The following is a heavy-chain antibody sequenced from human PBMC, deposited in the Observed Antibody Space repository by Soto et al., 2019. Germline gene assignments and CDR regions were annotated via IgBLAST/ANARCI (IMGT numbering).Heavy chain of an antibody. V-gene: IGHV2-5*01. CDR2: IYWNDDK. CDR3: AHSFDYDYVWGSYRRYKFDY. D-gene: IGHD3-16*02. CDR1: GFSLSTSGVG. J-gene: IGHJ4*02. Sequence: SGPTLVNPTQTLTLTCTFSGFSLSTSGVGVGWIRQPPGKALEWLALIYWNDDKRYSPSLKSRLTITKDTSKNQVVLTMTNMDPVDTATYYCAHSFDYDYVWGSYRRYKFDYWGQGTLVTVSS.